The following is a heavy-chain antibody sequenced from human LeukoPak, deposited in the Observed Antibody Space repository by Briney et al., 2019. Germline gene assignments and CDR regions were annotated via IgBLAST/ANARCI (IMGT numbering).Heavy chain of an antibody. J-gene: IGHJ4*02. V-gene: IGHV4-34*01. CDR2: INHSGST. CDR1: GGSFSGYY. D-gene: IGHD3-16*02. CDR3: ARSYDYLWGSHSYTPTFDS. Sequence: PSDTLSLTCAVYGGSFSGYYWNWIRQAPEKGLEWIGEINHSGSTNYNPSLKSRVTMSVDTSRNQFSLRLSSVTAADTAVYYCARSYDYLWGSHSYTPTFDSWGQGTLVTVSS.